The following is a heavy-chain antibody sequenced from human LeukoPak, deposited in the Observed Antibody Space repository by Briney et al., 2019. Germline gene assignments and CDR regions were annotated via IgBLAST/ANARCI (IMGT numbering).Heavy chain of an antibody. D-gene: IGHD3-10*01. CDR2: IYSGGST. CDR1: GFTVSSNY. J-gene: IGHJ6*03. V-gene: IGHV3-53*01. Sequence: GGSLRLSCAASGFTVSSNYMSWVRQAPGKGLEWVSVIYSGGSTYYADSVKGRFTISRDNSKNTLYLQMNSLRAEDTAVYYCARGGSGKPDYYYYYMDVWGKGTTVTVSS. CDR3: ARGGSGKPDYYYYYMDV.